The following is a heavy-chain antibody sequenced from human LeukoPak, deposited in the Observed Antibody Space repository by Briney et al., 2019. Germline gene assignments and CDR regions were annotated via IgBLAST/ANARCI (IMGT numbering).Heavy chain of an antibody. Sequence: PGGSLRLSCAASGSTFSSYAMHWVRQAPGKGLEWVAVISYDGSNKYYADSVKGRFTISRDNSKNTLYLQMNSLRAEDTAVYYCARDGVEFYNWFDPWGQGTLVTVSS. CDR2: ISYDGSNK. CDR3: ARDGVEFYNWFDP. V-gene: IGHV3-30*04. D-gene: IGHD2-21*01. CDR1: GSTFSSYA. J-gene: IGHJ5*02.